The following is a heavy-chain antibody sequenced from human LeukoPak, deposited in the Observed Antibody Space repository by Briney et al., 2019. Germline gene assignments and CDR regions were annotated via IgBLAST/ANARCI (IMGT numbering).Heavy chain of an antibody. Sequence: SETLSLTSTVSGGSISSSSYYWGWIRQPPGKGLEWIGSIYYSGSTYYNPSLKSRVTISVDTSKNQFSLKLSSVTAADTAVYYCARHHYYDSSGYYFNNWYFDLWGRGTLVTVSS. CDR1: GGSISSSSYY. J-gene: IGHJ2*01. V-gene: IGHV4-39*01. CDR3: ARHHYYDSSGYYFNNWYFDL. D-gene: IGHD3-22*01. CDR2: IYYSGST.